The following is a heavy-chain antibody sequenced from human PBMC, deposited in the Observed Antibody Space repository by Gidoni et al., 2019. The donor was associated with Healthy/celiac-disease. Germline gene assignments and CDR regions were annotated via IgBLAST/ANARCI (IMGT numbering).Heavy chain of an antibody. J-gene: IGHJ4*02. CDR1: GGSISSSSYY. Sequence: QLQLQESGPGLVKPSATLSLTCTVSGGSISSSSYYWGWIRQPPGKGLEWIGSIYYSGSTYYNPSLKSRVTISVDTSKNQFSLKLSSVTAADTAVYYCARTVNYDFLTGYSHWGQGALVTVSS. V-gene: IGHV4-39*01. CDR2: IYYSGST. CDR3: ARTVNYDFLTGYSH. D-gene: IGHD3-9*01.